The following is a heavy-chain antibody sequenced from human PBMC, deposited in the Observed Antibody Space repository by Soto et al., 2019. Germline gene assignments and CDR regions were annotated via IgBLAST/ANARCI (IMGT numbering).Heavy chain of an antibody. V-gene: IGHV3-30-3*01. D-gene: IGHD3-9*01. J-gene: IGHJ4*02. CDR2: ISSDGSKK. CDR1: VFTFSSYA. CDR3: ARDEYFDPSGPPYDY. Sequence: GGSLRLSCAASVFTFSSYAMHWVRQAPGKGLEWVAVISSDGSKKYYADSVKGRFTISRDNSENTLFLQMNSLRAEDTAVYFCARDEYFDPSGPPYDYWGQGSLVTVSS.